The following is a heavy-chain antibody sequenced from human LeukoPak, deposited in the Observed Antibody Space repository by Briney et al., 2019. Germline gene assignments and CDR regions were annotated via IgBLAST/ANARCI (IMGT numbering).Heavy chain of an antibody. CDR1: GVSISSYF. CDR3: ARAGTSGGLCDY. V-gene: IGHV4-4*07. Sequence: SETLSLTCTISGVSISSYFWSWVRQPAGKGLEWIGRIYTSGSTKYNPSLQSRVTMSLDTSKKQLSLNLGSVTAADTAVYYCARAGTSGGLCDYWGQGILVTVSS. CDR2: IYTSGST. D-gene: IGHD1-14*01. J-gene: IGHJ4*02.